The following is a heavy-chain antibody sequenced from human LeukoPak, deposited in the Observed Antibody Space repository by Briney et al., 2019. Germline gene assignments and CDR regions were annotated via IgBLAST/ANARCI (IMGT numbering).Heavy chain of an antibody. V-gene: IGHV1-2*02. CDR3: ARAPYSSGWYEGRFDY. Sequence: ASVKVSCKASGYTFTGYYMHWVRQAPGQGLEWMGWINPNSGGTNYAQKFQGRVTMTRDTSISTAYMELSGLRSDDTAVYYCARAPYSSGWYEGRFDYWGQGTLVTVSS. D-gene: IGHD6-19*01. J-gene: IGHJ4*02. CDR1: GYTFTGYY. CDR2: INPNSGGT.